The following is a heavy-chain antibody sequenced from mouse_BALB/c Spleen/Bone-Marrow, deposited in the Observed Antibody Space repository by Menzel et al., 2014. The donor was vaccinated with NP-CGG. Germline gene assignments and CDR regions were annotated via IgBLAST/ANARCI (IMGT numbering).Heavy chain of an antibody. CDR1: GFDFSRYW. Sequence: DVMLVESGGGLVXPGGSLKLSCAASGFDFSRYWMSWVRQAPGKGLEWIGEXNPDSSTINYTPSLKDKFIISRDNAKNTLYLQMSKVRSEDTALYYCAXNWDXGFXXWGQGTLVTVSA. CDR2: XNPDSSTI. CDR3: AXNWDXGFXX. D-gene: IGHD4-1*01. J-gene: IGHJ3*01. V-gene: IGHV4-1*02.